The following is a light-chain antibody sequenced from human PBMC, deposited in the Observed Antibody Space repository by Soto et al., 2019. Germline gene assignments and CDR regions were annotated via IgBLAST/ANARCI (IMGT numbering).Light chain of an antibody. CDR3: QQRSNWPLT. Sequence: AIRMTQSPSSFSASTGDRVSITCRATQDIGTYLAWYQQIPGKAPKLLIYDASTLQTGVPSRFSGSGSGTDFTLTISSLEPEDFAVYYCQQRSNWPLTFGGGTKVDIK. J-gene: IGKJ4*01. CDR1: QDIGTY. CDR2: DAS. V-gene: IGKV1-8*01.